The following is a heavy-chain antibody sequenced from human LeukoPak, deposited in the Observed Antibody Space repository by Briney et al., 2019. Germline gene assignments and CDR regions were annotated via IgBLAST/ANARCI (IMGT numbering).Heavy chain of an antibody. CDR2: IYSGGST. J-gene: IGHJ4*02. Sequence: PGGSLRLSCAASGFTVSSNYMSWVRQAPGKGLEWVPVIYSGGSTYYADSVKGRFTISRDKSNNTLYLQMNSLRAEDTAVYYCARTYYYDSSGYYPFDYWGQGTLVTVSS. D-gene: IGHD3-22*01. V-gene: IGHV3-53*01. CDR1: GFTVSSNY. CDR3: ARTYYYDSSGYYPFDY.